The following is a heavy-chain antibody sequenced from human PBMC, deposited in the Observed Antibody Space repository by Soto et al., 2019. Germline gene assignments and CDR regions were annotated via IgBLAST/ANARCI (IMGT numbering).Heavy chain of an antibody. V-gene: IGHV1-18*01. J-gene: IGHJ4*02. CDR3: ARGRYGDY. CDR2: ISAHNGNT. Sequence: QVHLVQSGAEVKKPGASVKVSCKASGYTFTSYGITWVRQAPGQGLERMGWISAHNGNTDYARSPQGRVIVTRDTSTSTAYMELRSLISADTAVYYCARGRYGDYWGQGALVTVSS. D-gene: IGHD1-1*01. CDR1: GYTFTSYG.